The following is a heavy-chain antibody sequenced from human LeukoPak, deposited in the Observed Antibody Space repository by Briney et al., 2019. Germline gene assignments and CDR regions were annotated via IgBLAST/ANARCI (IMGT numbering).Heavy chain of an antibody. Sequence: SETLSLTCAVSGGSISTYYWSWIRQPAGKGREWRGHIYTSGRTNYNPSLKSRVNMSVDTSNNQFSLNLRSVTAADTAVYCCARLSGGDSSSVVAFDIWGQGTMVTVSS. D-gene: IGHD2-21*02. CDR3: ARLSGGDSSSVVAFDI. CDR2: IYTSGRT. J-gene: IGHJ3*02. V-gene: IGHV4-4*07. CDR1: GGSISTYY.